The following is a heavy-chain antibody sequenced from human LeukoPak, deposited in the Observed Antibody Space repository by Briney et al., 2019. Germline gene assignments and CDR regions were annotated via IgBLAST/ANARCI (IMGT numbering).Heavy chain of an antibody. D-gene: IGHD5-18*01. CDR1: GFTFSSYE. CDR2: ISSSGSTI. CDR3: ATCRQVLLPFES. Sequence: GGSLRLSCAASGFTFSSYEMNWVRQAPGKGLERVSYISSSGSTIYYADSVKGRFTISRDNAKNSLYLQMNSLRAEDTATYYCATCRQVLLPFESWGQGTLVTVSS. J-gene: IGHJ4*02. V-gene: IGHV3-48*03.